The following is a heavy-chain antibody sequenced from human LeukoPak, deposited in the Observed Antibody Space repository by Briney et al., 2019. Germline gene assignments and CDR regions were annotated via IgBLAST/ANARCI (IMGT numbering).Heavy chain of an antibody. V-gene: IGHV3-33*08. CDR3: ARPNVDYGDYLFDY. CDR2: IWYDGSNK. D-gene: IGHD4-17*01. Sequence: GRSLRLSCAASGFTFSSYGMHWVRQAPGKGLEWVAVIWYDGSNKYYADSVKGRFTISRDNSKNTLYLQMNSLRAEDTAVYYCARPNVDYGDYLFDYWGQGTLVTVSS. J-gene: IGHJ4*02. CDR1: GFTFSSYG.